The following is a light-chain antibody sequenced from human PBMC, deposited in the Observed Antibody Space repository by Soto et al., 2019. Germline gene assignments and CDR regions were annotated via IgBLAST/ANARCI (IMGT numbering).Light chain of an antibody. V-gene: IGKV3-20*01. J-gene: IGKJ4*01. CDR3: QQYSDYPPT. Sequence: EIVLTQSPGTLSLSPGERATLSCRASQSVISTYLAWYQQKPGQAPRLLIYGASSRATGIPDRFSGSGSGTDFTLTISSLQSEDFAVYYCQQYSDYPPTFGGGTKVDI. CDR1: QSVISTY. CDR2: GAS.